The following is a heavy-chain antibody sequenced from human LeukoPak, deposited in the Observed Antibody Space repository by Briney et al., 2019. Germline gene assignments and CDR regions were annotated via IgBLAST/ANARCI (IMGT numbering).Heavy chain of an antibody. CDR1: GGTFSSYA. V-gene: IGHV1-2*02. D-gene: IGHD6-13*01. CDR3: ARQQLGTYYYYYMDV. J-gene: IGHJ6*03. CDR2: INPNSGGT. Sequence: VASVKVSCKASGGTFSSYAINWVRQAPGQGLEWMGWINPNSGGTNYAQKFQGRVTMTRDTSISTAYMELSRLRSDDTAVYYCARQQLGTYYYYYMDVWGKGTTVTVSS.